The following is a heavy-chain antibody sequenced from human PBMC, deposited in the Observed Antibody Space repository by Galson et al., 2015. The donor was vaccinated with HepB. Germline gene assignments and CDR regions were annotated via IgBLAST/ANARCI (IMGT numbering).Heavy chain of an antibody. CDR2: IDPSDSYT. CDR1: GYIFTSYW. V-gene: IGHV5-10-1*01. J-gene: IGHJ5*02. Sequence: QSGAEVKKPGESLWISCKGSGYIFTSYWISWVRQMPGKGLEWMGRIDPSDSYTNYTPSFQGHVTFSVDKSINTVYLQWSSLKASDTAMYYCARQGPNYYDITGSSNWFDPWDQGTLVTVSS. D-gene: IGHD3-22*01. CDR3: ARQGPNYYDITGSSNWFDP.